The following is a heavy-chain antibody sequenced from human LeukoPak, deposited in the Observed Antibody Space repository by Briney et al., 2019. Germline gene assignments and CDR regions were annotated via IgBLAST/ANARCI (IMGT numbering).Heavy chain of an antibody. CDR2: INPNSGGT. CDR1: GYTFTSYG. CDR3: ARDWDDILTSSAASWFDP. J-gene: IGHJ5*02. V-gene: IGHV1-2*02. D-gene: IGHD3-9*01. Sequence: ASVKVSCKASGYTFTSYGISWVRQAPGQGLEWMGWINPNSGGTNYAQKFQGRVTMTRDTSISAAYMELSRLRSDDTAVYYCARDWDDILTSSAASWFDPWGQGTLVTVSS.